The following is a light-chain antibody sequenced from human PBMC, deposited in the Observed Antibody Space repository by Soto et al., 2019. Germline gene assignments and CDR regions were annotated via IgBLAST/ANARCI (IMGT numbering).Light chain of an antibody. CDR2: DAS. J-gene: IGKJ1*01. CDR1: QSVSSN. V-gene: IGKV3-15*01. CDR3: QQYNNWPQT. Sequence: EIVMTQSPATLSVSAGESATLSCRASQSVSSNLAWHQQKPGQAPRILMYDASTRATGISARFSGSGSGTEFTLTISSLQSEDFAVYYCQQYNNWPQTFGQGTKVDI.